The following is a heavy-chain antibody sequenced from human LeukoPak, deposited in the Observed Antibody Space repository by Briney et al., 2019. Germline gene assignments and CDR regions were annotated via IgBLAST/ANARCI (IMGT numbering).Heavy chain of an antibody. CDR2: ISAYNGNT. CDR1: GYTFTSYG. V-gene: IGHV1-18*01. CDR3: ARDSPYYDFWSGYQIYFDY. Sequence: ASVKVSCKASGYTFTSYGISWVRQAPGQGLEWMGWISAYNGNTNYAQKLQGRLTMTTDTSTSTAYMELRSLRSDDTAVYYCARDSPYYDFWSGYQIYFDYWGQGTLVTVSS. D-gene: IGHD3-3*01. J-gene: IGHJ4*02.